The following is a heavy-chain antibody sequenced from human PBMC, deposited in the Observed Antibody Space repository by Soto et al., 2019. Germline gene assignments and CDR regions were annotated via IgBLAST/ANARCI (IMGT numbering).Heavy chain of an antibody. CDR2: IYYSGST. Sequence: PSETLSLTCTVSGGSISSSSYYWGWIRQPPGKGLEWIGSIYYSGSTYYNPSLKSRVTISVDTSKNQFSLKLSSVTAADTAVYYCARRDSSSWYLSWYGMDVWGQGTTVTVSS. D-gene: IGHD6-13*01. J-gene: IGHJ6*02. CDR3: ARRDSSSWYLSWYGMDV. CDR1: GGSISSSSYY. V-gene: IGHV4-39*01.